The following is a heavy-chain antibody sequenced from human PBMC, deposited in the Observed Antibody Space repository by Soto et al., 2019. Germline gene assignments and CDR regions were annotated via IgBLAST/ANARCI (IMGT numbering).Heavy chain of an antibody. D-gene: IGHD3-22*01. CDR3: TTDSYSTMIVVRFDY. J-gene: IGHJ4*01. CDR1: GFTFSSYD. CDR2: IGTAGDT. V-gene: IGHV3-13*01. Sequence: GGSLRLSCAASGFTFSSYDMHWVRQATGKGLEWVSAIGTAGDTYYPGSVKGRFTISRENAKNSLYLQMNSLKTEDTGIYYCTTDSYSTMIVVRFDYWGHGTLVTVSS.